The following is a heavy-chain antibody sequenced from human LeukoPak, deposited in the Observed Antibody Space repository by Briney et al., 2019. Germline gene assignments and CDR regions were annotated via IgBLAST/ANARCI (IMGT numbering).Heavy chain of an antibody. J-gene: IGHJ6*02. D-gene: IGHD3-3*01. CDR3: ARGRRRSTIFGVVIIPSGAAGMDV. CDR1: GGSVSSGSYY. V-gene: IGHV4-61*01. CDR2: IYYSGST. Sequence: SETLSLTCTVSGGSVSSGSYYWSWIRQPPGKGLEWIGYIYYSGSTNYNPSLKSRVTISVDTSKNQFSLKLSSVTAADTAVYYCARGRRRSTIFGVVIIPSGAAGMDVWGQGTTVTVSS.